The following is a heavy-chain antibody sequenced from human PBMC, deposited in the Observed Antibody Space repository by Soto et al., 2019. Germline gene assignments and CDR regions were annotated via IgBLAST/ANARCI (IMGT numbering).Heavy chain of an antibody. D-gene: IGHD2-15*01. J-gene: IGHJ4*02. Sequence: EVQLLESGGDLVQPGGSLRLSCAASGFTFTTYAMTWVRQAPGKGLEWVSAISGSGGSTYYADSVKGRFTISRDNSKNTLYLQMNSLRAEDMAVYYCAKDKDTTFSPQDYWGQGTLVTVSS. CDR1: GFTFTTYA. V-gene: IGHV3-23*01. CDR2: ISGSGGST. CDR3: AKDKDTTFSPQDY.